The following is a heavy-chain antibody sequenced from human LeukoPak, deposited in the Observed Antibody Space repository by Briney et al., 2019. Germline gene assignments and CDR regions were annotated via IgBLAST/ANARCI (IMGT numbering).Heavy chain of an antibody. V-gene: IGHV1-8*01. J-gene: IGHJ6*02. CDR3: ARDRCSSTSCYSCDCYYGMDV. D-gene: IGHD2-2*02. CDR1: GYTFTSYD. Sequence: ASVKVSCKASGYTFTSYDINWVRQATGQGLEWMGWMNPNSGNTGYAQKFQGRVTMTRNTSISTAYMELSSLRSEDTAVYYCARDRCSSTSCYSCDCYYGMDVWGQGTTVTVSS. CDR2: MNPNSGNT.